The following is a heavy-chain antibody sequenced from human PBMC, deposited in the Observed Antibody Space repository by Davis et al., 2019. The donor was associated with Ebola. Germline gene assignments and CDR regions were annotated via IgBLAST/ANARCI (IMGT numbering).Heavy chain of an antibody. D-gene: IGHD3-22*01. CDR1: AFTLRRHW. CDR3: ARGDYYDSSGYFIDAFDI. V-gene: IGHV3-7*03. CDR2: IRQDGSEK. J-gene: IGHJ3*02. Sequence: SLRPSCAASAFTLRRHWMSCVRQAPGKWLEWVANIRQDGSEKYYVDSVKGRFTMSRDHAKNSLYLQMNSLRAEDTAIYYCARGDYYDSSGYFIDAFDIWGQGTMVTVSS.